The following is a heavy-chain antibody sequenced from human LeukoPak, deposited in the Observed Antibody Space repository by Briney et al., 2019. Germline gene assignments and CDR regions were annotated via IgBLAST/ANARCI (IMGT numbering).Heavy chain of an antibody. Sequence: GGSLRHSCAASGFTFSSYSLNWVRQAPGKGLEWVSSISSISSYIYYADSVKGRFTISRDNAKNSLYLQMNSLRAEDTAVYYCASEEQSAFDIWGQGTMATVSS. CDR3: ASEEQSAFDI. J-gene: IGHJ3*02. D-gene: IGHD1-26*01. CDR1: GFTFSSYS. V-gene: IGHV3-21*01. CDR2: ISSISSYI.